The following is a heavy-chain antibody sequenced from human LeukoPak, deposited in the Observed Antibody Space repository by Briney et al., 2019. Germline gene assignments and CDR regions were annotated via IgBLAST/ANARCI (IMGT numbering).Heavy chain of an antibody. CDR2: ISASNGNT. V-gene: IGHV1-18*01. D-gene: IGHD5-12*01. J-gene: IGHJ4*02. Sequence: ASVKVSCKASGYTFINYGVTWVQQAPGQGLEWMGWISASNGNTNYAQKLQGRVTMTTETSTSTAYMELRSLRSDDTAVYYCARALSRGYSGYDYGLGYWGQGTLVTVSS. CDR1: GYTFINYG. CDR3: ARALSRGYSGYDYGLGY.